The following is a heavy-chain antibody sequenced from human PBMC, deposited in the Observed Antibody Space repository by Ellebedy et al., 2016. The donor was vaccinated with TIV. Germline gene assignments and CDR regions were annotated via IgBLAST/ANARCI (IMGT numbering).Heavy chain of an antibody. D-gene: IGHD3-22*01. Sequence: AASVKVSCKASGYTFTSYYMHWVRQAPGQGLEWMGIINPSGGSTSYAQKFQGRVTITADKSTSTAYMELSSLRSEDTAVYYCARAQENYYDSSGDAFDYWGQGTLVTVSS. V-gene: IGHV1-46*01. J-gene: IGHJ4*02. CDR3: ARAQENYYDSSGDAFDY. CDR2: INPSGGST. CDR1: GYTFTSYY.